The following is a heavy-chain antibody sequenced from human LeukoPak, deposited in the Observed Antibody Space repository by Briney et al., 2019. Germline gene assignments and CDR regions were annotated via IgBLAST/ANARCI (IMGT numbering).Heavy chain of an antibody. CDR1: GFTFSSYW. V-gene: IGHV3-74*01. Sequence: GGSLRLSCAASGFTFSSYWMHWVRQAPGKGLVWVSRINSDGSSTSYADSVKGRFTISRDNAKNTLYLQMNSLRAEDTAVYYCARGRTGVSCYYCGMDVWGQGTTVTVSS. CDR3: ARGRTGVSCYYCGMDV. J-gene: IGHJ6*02. D-gene: IGHD2-15*01. CDR2: INSDGSST.